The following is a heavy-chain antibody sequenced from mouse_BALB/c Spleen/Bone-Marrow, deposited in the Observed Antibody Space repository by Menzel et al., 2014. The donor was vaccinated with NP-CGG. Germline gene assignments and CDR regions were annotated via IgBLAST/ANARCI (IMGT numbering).Heavy chain of an antibody. CDR3: ARRGYYGSSYYFDY. CDR1: GYAFSSYR. V-gene: IGHV1-80*01. Sequence: QVQLQQSGAELVRPGSSVKISCKASGYAFSSYRMNWGKQRPGQGLEWIGQIYPGDGDTNYNGRFKGKATLTADKSSSTAYMQLSSLTSEDSAVYFCARRGYYGSSYYFDYWGQGTTLTVSS. D-gene: IGHD1-1*01. CDR2: IYPGDGDT. J-gene: IGHJ2*01.